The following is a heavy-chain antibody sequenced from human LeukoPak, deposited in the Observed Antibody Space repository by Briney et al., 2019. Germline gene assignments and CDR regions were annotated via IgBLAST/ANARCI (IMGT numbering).Heavy chain of an antibody. CDR2: MNPNSGNT. CDR1: GYTFTSYY. CDR3: ARESGPTDY. Sequence: GASVKVSCKASGYTFTSYYMHWVRQATGQGLEWMGWMNPNSGNTGYAQKFQGRVTMTRNTSISTAYMELSSLRSEDTAVYYCARESGPTDYWGQGTLVTVSS. V-gene: IGHV1-8*02. D-gene: IGHD3-3*01. J-gene: IGHJ4*02.